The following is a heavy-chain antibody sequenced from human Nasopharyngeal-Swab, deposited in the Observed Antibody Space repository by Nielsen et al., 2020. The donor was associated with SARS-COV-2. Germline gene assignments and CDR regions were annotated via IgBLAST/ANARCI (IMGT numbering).Heavy chain of an antibody. Sequence: SVNVSFKASGYTFPSYAISWVRQAPGQGLEWMGGIIPIFGTANYAQKFQGRVTITADESTSTAYMELSSLRSEDTAVYYCARDGTTSQTSYYYYGMDVWGQGTTVTVSS. CDR3: ARDGTTSQTSYYYYGMDV. D-gene: IGHD4-17*01. J-gene: IGHJ6*02. CDR1: GYTFPSYA. CDR2: IIPIFGTA. V-gene: IGHV1-69*13.